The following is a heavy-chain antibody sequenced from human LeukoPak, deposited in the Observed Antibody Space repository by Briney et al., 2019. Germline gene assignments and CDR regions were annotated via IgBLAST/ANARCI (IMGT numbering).Heavy chain of an antibody. CDR1: GFSFSLYS. V-gene: IGHV3-21*01. CDR3: TREGGVGS. J-gene: IGHJ5*01. Sequence: GGSLRLSCVASGFSFSLYSMNWVRQAPGKGLEWVSTISGDSSGIYIDYADSVKGRFTISRDNAKNSVFLQMNGLRDDDTAVYYCTREGGVGSWGQGTLVSVSS. CDR2: ISGDSSGIYI. D-gene: IGHD3-16*01.